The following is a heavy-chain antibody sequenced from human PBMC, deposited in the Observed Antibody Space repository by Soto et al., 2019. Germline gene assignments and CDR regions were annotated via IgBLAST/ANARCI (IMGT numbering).Heavy chain of an antibody. CDR1: GFKFSNYA. J-gene: IGHJ4*02. Sequence: GGSLRLSCAASGFKFSNYAMSWVRQAPGKGLEWVSLISATGGGTYYADSVKGRFTISRDNSQNTLYLQVXSFTAEDTAVYYCAKDSRAGRNSGFYFDFGGQGAKVTVSS. D-gene: IGHD2-15*01. CDR2: ISATGGGT. CDR3: AKDSRAGRNSGFYFDF. V-gene: IGHV3-23*01.